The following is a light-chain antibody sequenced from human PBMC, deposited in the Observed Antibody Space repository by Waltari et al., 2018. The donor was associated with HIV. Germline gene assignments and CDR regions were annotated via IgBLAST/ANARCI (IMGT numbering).Light chain of an antibody. CDR2: EGT. Sequence: QSALTQPASVSGSPGQSVTISCTERAITSADYSSFSWYQQRPGRAPQLLIYEGTLRLSGVSARFSGSKSGNTASLTISGLQPEDEADYYCSSYTTTASILFGGGTKLTVL. V-gene: IGLV2-14*01. J-gene: IGLJ3*02. CDR1: AITSADYSS. CDR3: SSYTTTASIL.